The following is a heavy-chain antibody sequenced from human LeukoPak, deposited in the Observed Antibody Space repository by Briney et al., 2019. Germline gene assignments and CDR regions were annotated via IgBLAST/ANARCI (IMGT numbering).Heavy chain of an antibody. CDR1: GGTFSSYA. Sequence: SVKVSCKASGGTFSSYAISWVRQAPGQGLEWMGGIIPIFGTANYAQKFQGRVTITTDESTSTAYMELSSLRSEDTAVYYCARGRVTMIVVVITIDAFDIWGQGTTVTVSS. CDR3: ARGRVTMIVVVITIDAFDI. V-gene: IGHV1-69*05. CDR2: IIPIFGTA. J-gene: IGHJ3*02. D-gene: IGHD3-22*01.